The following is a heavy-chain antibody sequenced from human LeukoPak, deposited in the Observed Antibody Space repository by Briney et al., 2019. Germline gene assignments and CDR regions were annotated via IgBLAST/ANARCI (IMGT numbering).Heavy chain of an antibody. V-gene: IGHV4-59*08. CDR2: IYYSGST. CDR3: AGTDFWSGYYDDY. CDR1: GGSISSYY. D-gene: IGHD3-3*01. Sequence: PSETLSLTCTVSGGSISSYYWSWIRQPPGKGLEWIGYIYYSGSTNYNPSLKSRVTISVDTSKNQFSLKLSSVTAADTAVYYCAGTDFWSGYYDDYWGQGTLVTVSS. J-gene: IGHJ4*02.